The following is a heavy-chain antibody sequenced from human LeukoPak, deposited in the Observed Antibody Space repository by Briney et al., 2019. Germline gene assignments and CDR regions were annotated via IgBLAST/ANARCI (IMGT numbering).Heavy chain of an antibody. CDR3: ARVIDNVSYYFDY. V-gene: IGHV3-21*01. CDR1: GFTFSSYS. CDR2: ISSSSSYI. D-gene: IGHD3-16*02. J-gene: IGHJ4*02. Sequence: GGSLRLSCAASGFTFSSYSMNWVRQAPGKGLEWVSSISSSSSYIYYADSVKGRFTISRDNAKNSLYLQMNSMRAEDTAVYYCARVIDNVSYYFDYWGQGTLVTVSS.